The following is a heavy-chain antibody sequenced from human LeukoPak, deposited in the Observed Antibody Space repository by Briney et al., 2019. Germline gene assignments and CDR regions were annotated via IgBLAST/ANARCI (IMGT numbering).Heavy chain of an antibody. CDR3: ARVRVSGGYWYFDL. CDR1: GGSISSYY. V-gene: IGHV4-59*01. J-gene: IGHJ2*01. D-gene: IGHD6-19*01. CDR2: IYYSGST. Sequence: SETLSLTCTVSGGSISSYYWSWIRQPPGKGLEWIGYIYYSGSTNYNPSLKSRVTISVDASKNQFSLKLSSVTAADTAVYYCARVRVSGGYWYFDLWGRGTLVTVSS.